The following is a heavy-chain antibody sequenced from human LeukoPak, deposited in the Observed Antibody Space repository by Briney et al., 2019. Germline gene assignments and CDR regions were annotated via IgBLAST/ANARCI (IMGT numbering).Heavy chain of an antibody. CDR3: ARRVIESAVISERNWFDP. CDR2: IHYTGRT. Sequence: SETLSLTCTVSGGSISSYFWSWIRQPPGKGLEWIGSIHYTGRTNYNPSLKSRVTISVDTTTNQFSLKLSSVTAADTAVYYCARRVIESAVISERNWFDPWGQGTLVTVSS. CDR1: GGSISSYF. J-gene: IGHJ5*02. V-gene: IGHV4-59*08. D-gene: IGHD3-3*02.